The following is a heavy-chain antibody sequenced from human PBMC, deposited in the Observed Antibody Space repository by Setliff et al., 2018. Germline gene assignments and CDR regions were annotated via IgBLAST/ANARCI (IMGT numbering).Heavy chain of an antibody. CDR1: GFTFSSYG. CDR2: IRYDGGNK. CDR3: AKRDYYDSSGIEPY. V-gene: IGHV3-30*02. Sequence: AGGSLRLSCAASGFTFSSYGMHWVRQAPGKGLEWVAVIRYDGGNKYYADSVKGRFTISRDNSKNTLYLQMNSLRAEDTAVYYCAKRDYYDSSGIEPYWGQGTLVTVSS. J-gene: IGHJ4*02. D-gene: IGHD3-22*01.